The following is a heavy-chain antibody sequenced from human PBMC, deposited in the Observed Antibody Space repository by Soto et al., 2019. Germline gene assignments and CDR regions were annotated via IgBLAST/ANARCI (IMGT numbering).Heavy chain of an antibody. CDR3: AREDASFDY. J-gene: IGHJ4*02. V-gene: IGHV6-1*01. Sequence: SQTLSLTCAISGDSVSSNSVAWNWIRQSPSRGLEWLGRTYYRSKWYNEYVPSVKSRLTINPDTSKNQFSLRLNSVTPEDTAVYYCAREDASFDYWGQGTPVTVSS. CDR1: GDSVSSNSVA. CDR2: TYYRSKWYN.